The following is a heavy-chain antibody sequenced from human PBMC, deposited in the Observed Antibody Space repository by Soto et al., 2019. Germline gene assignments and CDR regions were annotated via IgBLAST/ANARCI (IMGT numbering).Heavy chain of an antibody. V-gene: IGHV3-21*01. Sequence: GSLRLSCAASGFTFSSYNMNWVRQAPGKGLEWVSSISSSSIYIYYADSVKGRFTVSRDNAKNSLYLQMNSLRAEDTAVYYCARSTFSSSSPIDSWGQGTLVTVSS. CDR2: ISSSSIYI. J-gene: IGHJ4*02. CDR1: GFTFSSYN. D-gene: IGHD6-6*01. CDR3: ARSTFSSSSPIDS.